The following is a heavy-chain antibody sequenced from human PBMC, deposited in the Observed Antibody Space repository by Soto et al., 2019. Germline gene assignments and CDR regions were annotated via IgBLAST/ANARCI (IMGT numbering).Heavy chain of an antibody. D-gene: IGHD3-22*01. CDR1: GGSISSGGYY. V-gene: IGHV4-31*03. CDR3: ARDQVSFYDSSGYYHYFDY. Sequence: SETLSLTCTVSGGSISSGGYYWSWLRQHPGKGLEWIGYIYYSGSTYYNPSLKSRVTISVDTSKNQFSLKLSSVTAADTAVYYCARDQVSFYDSSGYYHYFDYWGQGTLVTVSS. CDR2: IYYSGST. J-gene: IGHJ4*02.